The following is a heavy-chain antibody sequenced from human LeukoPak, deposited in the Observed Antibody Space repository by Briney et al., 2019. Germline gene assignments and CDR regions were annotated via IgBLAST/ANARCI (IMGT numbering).Heavy chain of an antibody. J-gene: IGHJ5*02. V-gene: IGHV3-7*03. CDR3: ASLITTTIFGVVSRFDP. CDR1: GFTFSSYS. D-gene: IGHD3-3*01. CDR2: INQDGSEK. Sequence: GGSLRLSCAASGFTFSSYSMSWVRQAPGKGLEWVANINQDGSEKYYVDSVKGRFTISRDNAKKSLYLQMNSLRAEDTAMYYCASLITTTIFGVVSRFDPWGQGTLVTVSS.